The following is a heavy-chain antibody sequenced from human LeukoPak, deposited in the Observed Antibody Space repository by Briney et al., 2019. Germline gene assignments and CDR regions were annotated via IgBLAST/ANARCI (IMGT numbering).Heavy chain of an antibody. V-gene: IGHV3-23*01. Sequence: GRSLRLSCAASGFTFDDYAMHWVRLAPGKGLEWVSTITGSGGSTYYADSVKGRFTISRDNSKNTLYLQMNSLRAEDTAIYYCAKDRDSGEYYYDYWGQGTLVTVSS. CDR2: ITGSGGST. CDR3: AKDRDSGEYYYDY. J-gene: IGHJ4*02. D-gene: IGHD3-22*01. CDR1: GFTFDDYA.